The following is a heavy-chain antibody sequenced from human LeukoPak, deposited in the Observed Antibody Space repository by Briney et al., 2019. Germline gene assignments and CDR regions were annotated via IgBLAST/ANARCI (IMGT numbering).Heavy chain of an antibody. J-gene: IGHJ4*02. V-gene: IGHV4-31*03. Sequence: SQTLSLTCTVSGGSISSGGYYWSWIRPYPGKGLEWIGYIHYSGRTYYNPSLSSRVTISVDRSTNHFSLKVSSVTAADTAVYYCARDAIDSNYFDFWGQGTLVTVSS. CDR2: IHYSGRT. D-gene: IGHD4-11*01. CDR3: ARDAIDSNYFDF. CDR1: GGSISSGGYY.